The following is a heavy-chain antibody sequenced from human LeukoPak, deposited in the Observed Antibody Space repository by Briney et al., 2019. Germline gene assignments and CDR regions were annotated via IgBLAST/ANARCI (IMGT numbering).Heavy chain of an antibody. CDR3: RLDSSGWPRNYYYYGTDV. V-gene: IGHV4-39*01. D-gene: IGHD6-19*01. Sequence: PGGSLRLSCAASGFTFSSYGMHWIRQPPGKGREWIGSIYYSGSTYYNPSLNSRVTISVDTSKNQFSLKPSSVTAADTAVYYCRLDSSGWPRNYYYYGTDVWGQGTTVTVSS. J-gene: IGHJ6*02. CDR1: GFTFSSYG. CDR2: IYYSGST.